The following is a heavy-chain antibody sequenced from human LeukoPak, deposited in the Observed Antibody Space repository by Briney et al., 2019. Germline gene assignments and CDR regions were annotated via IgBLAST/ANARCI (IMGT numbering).Heavy chain of an antibody. Sequence: SQTLSLTCAVSGGSITSGGYSWNWIRQPPGKGLEWIGYICHSGSTYYNPSLKSRVTISVDRSKNQISLKLSYATAADTAVYYCARAGIVGGTFDYWGQGTLVTVSS. J-gene: IGHJ4*02. V-gene: IGHV4-30-2*01. CDR3: ARAGIVGGTFDY. D-gene: IGHD1-26*01. CDR1: GGSITSGGYS. CDR2: ICHSGST.